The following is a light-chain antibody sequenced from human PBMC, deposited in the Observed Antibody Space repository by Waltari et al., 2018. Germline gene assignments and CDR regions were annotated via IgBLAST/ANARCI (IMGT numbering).Light chain of an antibody. CDR3: QQYYSSPAT. J-gene: IGKJ1*01. CDR2: AAS. CDR1: QSISSY. V-gene: IGKV1-8*01. Sequence: IQLTQSPSTLSASIGDRVTITCRASQSISSYLAWYQQKPGKAPKVLIYAASTLQSGVPSRFSGSGSGTDFTLTISCLQSEDFAIYYCQQYYSSPATFGQGTKVEIK.